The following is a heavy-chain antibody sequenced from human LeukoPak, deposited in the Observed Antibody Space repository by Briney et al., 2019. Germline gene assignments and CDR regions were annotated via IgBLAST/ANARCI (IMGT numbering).Heavy chain of an antibody. CDR3: ARGFDF. J-gene: IGHJ4*02. Sequence: SETLSLTCTVSGGSISDFYWSWIRQPAGKGLEWIGRIYSGGSTNYNPSLKSRVTMSVDTSKKQFSLNLGSVTAADTAVYYCARGFDFWGQGTLVTVSS. CDR2: IYSGGST. CDR1: GGSISDFY. V-gene: IGHV4-4*07.